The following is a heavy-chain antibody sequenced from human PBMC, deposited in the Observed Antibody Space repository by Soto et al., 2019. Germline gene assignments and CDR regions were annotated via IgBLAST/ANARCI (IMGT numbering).Heavy chain of an antibody. CDR1: GYTFTSYG. CDR2: ISAYNGNT. D-gene: IGHD3-3*01. Sequence: QVQLVQSGAEVKKPGASVKVSCKASGYTFTSYGISWVRQAPGQGLEWMGWISAYNGNTNYAQKLQGRVTMTTDTPTSTAYMELRSLRSDDTAVYYCARGASTIFGVVKAYYYYYGMDVWGQGTTVTVSS. CDR3: ARGASTIFGVVKAYYYYYGMDV. V-gene: IGHV1-18*01. J-gene: IGHJ6*02.